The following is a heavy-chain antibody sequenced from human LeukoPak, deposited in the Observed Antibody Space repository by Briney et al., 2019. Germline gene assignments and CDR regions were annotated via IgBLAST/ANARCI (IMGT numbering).Heavy chain of an antibody. D-gene: IGHD6-13*01. CDR1: GFTFNDYA. CDR2: ISWNSGTI. J-gene: IGHJ4*02. V-gene: IGHV3-9*01. Sequence: GGSLRLSCAASGFTFNDYAMHWVRQAPGKGLEWVSGISWNSGTIGYADSVKGRFTISRDNAKNSLFLKMNSLRAEDTALYYCAKDLQQLVRGDFDYWGQGTLVTVS. CDR3: AKDLQQLVRGDFDY.